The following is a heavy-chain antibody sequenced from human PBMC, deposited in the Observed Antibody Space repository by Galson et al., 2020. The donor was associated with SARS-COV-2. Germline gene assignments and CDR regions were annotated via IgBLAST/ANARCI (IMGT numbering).Heavy chain of an antibody. V-gene: IGHV4-39*01. J-gene: IGHJ4*02. CDR3: ARHRGRPTYDGSGSYYPPPWDY. D-gene: IGHD3-10*01. Sequence: SETLSLTCIVSGGSFGSNTNWWAWIRQSPGKGLEWVGSFYYTGSTYYNPSLKGRVTISADPSKAQLSLRLISVTAADTAVYYCARHRGRPTYDGSGSYYPPPWDYWGQGILVTVSS. CDR1: GGSFGSNTNW. CDR2: FYYTGST.